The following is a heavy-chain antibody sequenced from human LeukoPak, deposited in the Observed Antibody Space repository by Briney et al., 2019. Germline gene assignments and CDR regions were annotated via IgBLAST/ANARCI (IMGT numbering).Heavy chain of an antibody. Sequence: GGSLRLSCAASGFTFSDYVMHWVRQAPGKGLEWVSLMWFDGSDKYYADSVKGRFTISRDNPKNTLYLQMDSLRAEDTAVYFCARRELLAYGDHGFDYWGRGTLVTVSS. CDR2: MWFDGSDK. J-gene: IGHJ4*02. CDR3: ARRELLAYGDHGFDY. D-gene: IGHD4-17*01. CDR1: GFTFSDYV. V-gene: IGHV3-33*01.